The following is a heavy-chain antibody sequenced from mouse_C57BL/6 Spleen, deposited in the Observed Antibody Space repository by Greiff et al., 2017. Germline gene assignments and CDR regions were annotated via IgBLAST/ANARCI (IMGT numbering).Heavy chain of an antibody. J-gene: IGHJ4*01. D-gene: IGHD1-1*01. Sequence: QVQLQQSGAELVKPGASVKLSCKASGYTFTSYWMQWVKQRPGQGLEWIGYINPSSGYTKYNQKFKDKATLTADKTSSTAYMQLSSLTYEDSAVYYCAIGSRDYYAMDYWGQGTSVTVSS. CDR2: INPSSGYT. V-gene: IGHV1-7*01. CDR1: GYTFTSYW. CDR3: AIGSRDYYAMDY.